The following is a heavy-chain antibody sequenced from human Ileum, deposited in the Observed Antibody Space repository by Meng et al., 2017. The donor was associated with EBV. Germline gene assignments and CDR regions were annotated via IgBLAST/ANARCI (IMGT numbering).Heavy chain of an antibody. Sequence: QVHLPESGPGSVKPSQTLSPSCTVPGGSISSSNYYWSWIRQPPGKGLEWSGHIYNSGSTYYNPSLKSRITISVDTSKNQFSLKLSSVTAADTAVYYCARGQKGYFDLWGRGTLVTVSS. CDR1: GGSISSSNYY. CDR3: ARGQKGYFDL. J-gene: IGHJ2*01. CDR2: IYNSGST. V-gene: IGHV4-30-4*01.